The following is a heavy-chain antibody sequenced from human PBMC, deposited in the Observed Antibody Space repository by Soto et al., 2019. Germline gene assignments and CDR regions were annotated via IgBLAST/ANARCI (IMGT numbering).Heavy chain of an antibody. CDR1: GFTFSSYG. J-gene: IGHJ5*02. D-gene: IGHD2-2*01. CDR3: AKEAGGLYCSSTSCFNWFAP. V-gene: IGHV3-30*18. CDR2: ISYDGSNK. Sequence: PGGSLRLSCAASGFTFSSYGMHWVRQAPGKGLEWVAVISYDGSNKYYADSVNGRFTISRDNSKNTLYLQMNSLRAEDTAVYYCAKEAGGLYCSSTSCFNWFAPWGQGTLVTVSS.